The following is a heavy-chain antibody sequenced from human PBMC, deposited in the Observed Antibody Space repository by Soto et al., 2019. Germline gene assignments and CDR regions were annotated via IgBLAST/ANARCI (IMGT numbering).Heavy chain of an antibody. CDR1: GFTFSSYG. CDR3: ARVVSGSYFAFDI. CDR2: IWYDGSNK. D-gene: IGHD1-26*01. Sequence: QVQLVESGGGVVQPGRSLRLSCAASGFTFSSYGMHWVRQAPGKGLEWVAVIWYDGSNKYYADSVKGRFTISRDNSKNTLYLQMNSLRAEDTAVYYCARVVSGSYFAFDIWGQGTMVTVSS. J-gene: IGHJ3*02. V-gene: IGHV3-33*01.